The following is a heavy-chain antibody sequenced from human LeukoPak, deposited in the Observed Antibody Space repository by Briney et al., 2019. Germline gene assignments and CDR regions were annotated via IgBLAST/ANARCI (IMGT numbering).Heavy chain of an antibody. J-gene: IGHJ4*02. Sequence: SETLSLTCTVSGYSISSGYYWGWIRQPPGKGLEWIGSIYHSGSTYYNPSLKSRVTISMDTSKNQFSLKLSSVTAADTAVYYCARVIDGYKHYFDYWGQGTLVTVSS. CDR3: ARVIDGYKHYFDY. D-gene: IGHD5-24*01. CDR1: GYSISSGYY. CDR2: IYHSGST. V-gene: IGHV4-38-2*02.